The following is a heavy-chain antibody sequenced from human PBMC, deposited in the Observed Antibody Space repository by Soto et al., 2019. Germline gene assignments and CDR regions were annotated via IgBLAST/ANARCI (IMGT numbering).Heavy chain of an antibody. J-gene: IGHJ4*02. CDR2: VIPMVGMS. Sequence: QVQLVQSGAEVKKPGSPVKVSCTASRGTFDYYTISWVRQAPGQGLEWMGRVIPMVGMSSYAQKFQGRITITAEKSTSTVYMVLNSMRSEATAVYYCATNYGSGSTHFDYWGQGTLVTVSS. D-gene: IGHD3-10*01. V-gene: IGHV1-69*02. CDR3: ATNYGSGSTHFDY. CDR1: RGTFDYYT.